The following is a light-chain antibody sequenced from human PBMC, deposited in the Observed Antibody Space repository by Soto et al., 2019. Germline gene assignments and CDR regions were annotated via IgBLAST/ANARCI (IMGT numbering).Light chain of an antibody. CDR3: CSYAGSAFVV. Sequence: QSALTQPASVSGSPGQSITISCTGTSSDVGSHNLVSWYQQHPGKAPKLMIYEVSKRPSGVSDRFSGSKSGNTASLTISGLQAEDEADYCCCSYAGSAFVVFGGGTQLTVL. V-gene: IGLV2-23*02. J-gene: IGLJ2*01. CDR2: EVS. CDR1: SSDVGSHNL.